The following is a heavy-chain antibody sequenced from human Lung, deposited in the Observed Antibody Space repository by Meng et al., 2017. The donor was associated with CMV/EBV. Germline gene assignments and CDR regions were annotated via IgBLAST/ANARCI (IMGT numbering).Heavy chain of an antibody. J-gene: IGHJ4*02. Sequence: QLQLVRSGGEVKKPGASAKFPFKSSGYTFTGYYMHWLRQAPGQGLEWVGRITPSSGGTTYAQKFQGRVTMTRDTSISTTYMELSSLRSDDAAIYYCVRANLGSADYWGQGTLVTVSS. CDR2: ITPSSGGT. D-gene: IGHD7-27*01. CDR3: VRANLGSADY. V-gene: IGHV1-2*06. CDR1: GYTFTGYY.